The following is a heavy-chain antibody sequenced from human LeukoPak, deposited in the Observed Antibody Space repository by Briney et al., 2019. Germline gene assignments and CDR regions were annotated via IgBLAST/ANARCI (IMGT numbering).Heavy chain of an antibody. Sequence: SVKVSCKASGYTFTGYYMHWVRQAPGQGLEWMGGIIPIFGTANYAQKFQGRVTITADKSTSTAYMELSSLRSEDTAVYYCARAGARYCSGGSCYLKLDYWGQGTLVTVSS. D-gene: IGHD2-15*01. CDR1: GYTFTGYY. V-gene: IGHV1-69*06. CDR2: IIPIFGTA. CDR3: ARAGARYCSGGSCYLKLDY. J-gene: IGHJ4*02.